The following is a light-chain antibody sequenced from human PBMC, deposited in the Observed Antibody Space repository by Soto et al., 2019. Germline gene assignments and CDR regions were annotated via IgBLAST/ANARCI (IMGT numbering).Light chain of an antibody. CDR2: GAS. CDR1: PSVSSSY. CDR3: QQYNNWPRT. Sequence: IVRTQSPGTLSVAPGERATLSCSARPSVSSSYLAWYKQNDGQAPRLLIHGASTRDTGIPARFSGSGSGTEFTLTISSLQSEDFAVCSCQQYNNWPRTFGQGTKVDIK. J-gene: IGKJ1*01. V-gene: IGKV3-15*01.